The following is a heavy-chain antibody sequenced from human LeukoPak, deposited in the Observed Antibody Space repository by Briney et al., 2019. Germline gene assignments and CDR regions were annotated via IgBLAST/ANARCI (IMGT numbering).Heavy chain of an antibody. CDR3: ARGPGPNFFDY. Sequence: SQTLSLTCDISGDSFSNDSVAWMWIRQSPSRGLEWLGRTYYRSKWYNDYAVSVKSRITINPDTSKNQFSLQLNSVTPEDTAVYYCARGPGPNFFDYWGQGTLVTVSS. CDR2: TYYRSKWYN. J-gene: IGHJ4*02. CDR1: GDSFSNDSVA. V-gene: IGHV6-1*01. D-gene: IGHD3-10*01.